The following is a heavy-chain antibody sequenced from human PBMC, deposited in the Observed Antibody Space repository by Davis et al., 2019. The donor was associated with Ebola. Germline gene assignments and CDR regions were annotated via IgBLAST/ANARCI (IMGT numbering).Heavy chain of an antibody. D-gene: IGHD2-21*01. V-gene: IGHV4-4*02. CDR1: GGSVSSSNW. Sequence: PGGSLRLSCVVSGGSVSSSNWWSWVRQSPGKGLEWIGELYHTGSTNSNPSLKGRVTMSVDKSKNQFSLKLTSVTAADTAVYYCATLLRSTPRPRTDYWGQGLLVTVSS. J-gene: IGHJ4*02. CDR3: ATLLRSTPRPRTDY. CDR2: LYHTGST.